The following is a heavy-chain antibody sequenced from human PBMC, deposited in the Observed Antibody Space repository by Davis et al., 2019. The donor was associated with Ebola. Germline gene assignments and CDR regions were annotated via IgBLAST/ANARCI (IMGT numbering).Heavy chain of an antibody. CDR3: AKDPADFWGSSLNFYYYMDV. CDR1: GFTSSSYA. D-gene: IGHD3-3*01. J-gene: IGHJ6*03. CDR2: IDASGGNT. Sequence: PGGSLRLSCAASGFTSSSYAMSWVRQAPGKGLEWVSSIDASGGNTNSADSVKGRFIVSRDNSKNTVYLQMNSLRAEDTAVYYCAKDPADFWGSSLNFYYYMDVWGKGTTVAVSS. V-gene: IGHV3-23*01.